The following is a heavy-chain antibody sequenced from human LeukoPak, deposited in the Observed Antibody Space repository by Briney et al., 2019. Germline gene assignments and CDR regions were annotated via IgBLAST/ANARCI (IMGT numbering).Heavy chain of an antibody. J-gene: IGHJ4*02. Sequence: GGSLRLSCAASGFTFSSYSMNWVRQAPGKGLEWVSYISSSSSTIYYADPVKGRFTISRDNAKNSLYLQMNSLRAEDTAVYYCASRYRGSSGYYYADILDYWGQGTLVTVSS. CDR2: ISSSSSTI. CDR1: GFTFSSYS. CDR3: ASRYRGSSGYYYADILDY. D-gene: IGHD3-22*01. V-gene: IGHV3-48*04.